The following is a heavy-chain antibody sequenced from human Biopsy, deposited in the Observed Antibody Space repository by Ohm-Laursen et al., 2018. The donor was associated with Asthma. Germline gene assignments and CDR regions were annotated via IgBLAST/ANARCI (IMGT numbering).Heavy chain of an antibody. J-gene: IGHJ6*02. CDR2: LIPVLGTP. V-gene: IGHV1-69*13. Sequence: GASVKVSCKASGYTFTSYAMNWVRQAPGRGLEWMGGLIPVLGTPDHAQMFEGRVTITADESTSTAYMELSSLSSEDTAVYYCARGYSGSDRIVYYYSGLEVWGQGTTVTVSS. CDR1: GYTFTSYA. CDR3: ARGYSGSDRIVYYYSGLEV. D-gene: IGHD5-12*01.